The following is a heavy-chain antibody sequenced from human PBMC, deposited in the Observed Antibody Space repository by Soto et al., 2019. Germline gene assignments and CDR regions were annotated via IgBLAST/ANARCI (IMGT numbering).Heavy chain of an antibody. CDR1: GGSISSYY. J-gene: IGHJ4*02. Sequence: TLSLTCTVSGGSISSYYWSWIRQPPGKALEWLARIDWDDDKYYSTSLKTRLTISKDTSKNQVVLTMTNMDPVDTATYYCARTPNSGSYHFDYWGQGTLVTVSS. V-gene: IGHV2-70*11. CDR3: ARTPNSGSYHFDY. CDR2: IDWDDDK. D-gene: IGHD1-26*01.